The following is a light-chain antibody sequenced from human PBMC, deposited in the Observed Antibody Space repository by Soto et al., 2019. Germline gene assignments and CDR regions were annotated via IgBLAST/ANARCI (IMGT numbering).Light chain of an antibody. Sequence: QSALTQPPSASGTPGQRVTISCSGSSSNIGSNTVSWYQQLPGTAPKLLIDSNNQRPSVVADRFSGSKSGSSASLASSGLQSEDEADYYCAAWDDSLNGYVFGTGTKVT. CDR2: SNN. CDR1: SSNIGSNT. J-gene: IGLJ1*01. CDR3: AAWDDSLNGYV. V-gene: IGLV1-44*01.